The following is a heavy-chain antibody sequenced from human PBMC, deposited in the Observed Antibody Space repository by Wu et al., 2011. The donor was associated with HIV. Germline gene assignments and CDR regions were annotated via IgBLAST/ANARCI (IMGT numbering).Heavy chain of an antibody. CDR2: ISTYNGNS. CDR3: ARDGSPGTRSGWFDP. Sequence: QVQLVQSGAEVKKPGASVKVSCKASGYSFISYGISWVRQAPGQGLEWMGWISTYNGNSNYAQKVQGRVTMTTDTSTSTAYMELRSLRSDDTAVYYCARDGSPGTRSGWFDPWGQGTLVTVSS. CDR1: GYSFISYG. V-gene: IGHV1-18*01. D-gene: IGHD1-1*01. J-gene: IGHJ5*02.